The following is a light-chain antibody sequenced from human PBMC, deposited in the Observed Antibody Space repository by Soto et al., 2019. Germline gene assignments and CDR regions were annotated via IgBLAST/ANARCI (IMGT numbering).Light chain of an antibody. CDR2: DVT. CDR3: CSYAGSYTFV. CDR1: SSDVRGYNF. Sequence: QSALTQPRSVSGSPGQSVTISCTGTSSDVRGYNFVSWYQQHPGKAPKLVIYDVTKRPSGVPDRFSGSRSGNTASLAISGLQAEDEADYFCCSYAGSYTFVFGGGTKVTV. J-gene: IGLJ3*02. V-gene: IGLV2-11*01.